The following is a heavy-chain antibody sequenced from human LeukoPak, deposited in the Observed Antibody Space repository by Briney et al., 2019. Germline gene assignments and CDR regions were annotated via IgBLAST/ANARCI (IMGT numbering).Heavy chain of an antibody. CDR2: INWNGGST. CDR3: ARVSRYFGGHDYYRDV. CDR1: GGTFDGYG. J-gene: IGHJ6*03. V-gene: IGHV3-20*01. Sequence: GGSLRLSCAASGGTFDGYGMSWVRQAPGKGLEWLSGINWNGGSTGYADSVKGRFTISRDNAKNSLYLQMNSLRAEDTALSHWARVSRYFGGHDYYRDVWGKGTTVTISS. D-gene: IGHD3-9*01.